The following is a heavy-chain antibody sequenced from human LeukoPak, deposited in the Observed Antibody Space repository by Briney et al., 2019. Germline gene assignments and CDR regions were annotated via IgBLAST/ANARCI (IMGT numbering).Heavy chain of an antibody. Sequence: GGSLRLSCAASGFTFSNYWMNWDRQAPGKGLEWVANIKQDGSETYYVDSVKGRFTISRDNAKNSLYLQMNSLRAEDTAVYYCARDYGDYEPGRHHYYYYYMDVWGKGTTVTVSS. D-gene: IGHD4-17*01. J-gene: IGHJ6*03. CDR2: IKQDGSET. CDR1: GFTFSNYW. V-gene: IGHV3-7*01. CDR3: ARDYGDYEPGRHHYYYYYMDV.